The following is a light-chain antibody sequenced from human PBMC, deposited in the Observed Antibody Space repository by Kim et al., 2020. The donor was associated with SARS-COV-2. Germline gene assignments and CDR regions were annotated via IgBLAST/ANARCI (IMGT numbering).Light chain of an antibody. V-gene: IGKV3-15*01. CDR2: CAS. CDR3: QQYNDWPLLT. J-gene: IGKJ4*01. CDR1: QSVRNN. Sequence: SPGERVTRTCRASQSVRNNLAWYRQRPGQAPRLLIYCASTRATDVSDRFSGSGSGTEFTLTIRSLQSEELAVYYCQQYNDWPLLTFGGGTKVDIK.